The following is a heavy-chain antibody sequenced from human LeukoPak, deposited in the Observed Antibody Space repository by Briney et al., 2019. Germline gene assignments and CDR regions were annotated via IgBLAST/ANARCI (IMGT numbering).Heavy chain of an antibody. CDR3: ARFLPNPRFLEWLPKDY. V-gene: IGHV4-34*01. Sequence: SETLSLTCAVYGGSFSGYYWSWIRQPPGKGLEWIGEINHSGSTNYNPSLKSRVTISVDTSKNQFSLKLSSVTAADTAVYYCARFLPNPRFLEWLPKDYWGQGTLVTVSS. CDR1: GGSFSGYY. J-gene: IGHJ4*02. CDR2: INHSGST. D-gene: IGHD3-3*01.